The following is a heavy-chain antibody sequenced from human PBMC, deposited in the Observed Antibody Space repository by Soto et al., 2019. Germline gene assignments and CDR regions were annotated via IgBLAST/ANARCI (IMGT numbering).Heavy chain of an antibody. CDR3: ARQGYCFSTSCYDDAFDI. Sequence: GASVKVSCKASGYTFTSYAMHWVRQAPGQRLEWMGWINAGNGNTKYSQKFQGRVTITRDTSASTAYMELSSLRSDDTAVYYCARQGYCFSTSCYDDAFDIWGQGKMVTVSS. CDR1: GYTFTSYA. CDR2: INAGNGNT. V-gene: IGHV1-3*01. D-gene: IGHD2-2*01. J-gene: IGHJ3*02.